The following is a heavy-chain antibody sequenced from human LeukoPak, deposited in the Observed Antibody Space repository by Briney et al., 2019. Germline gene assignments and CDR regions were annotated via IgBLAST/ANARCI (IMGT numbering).Heavy chain of an antibody. CDR3: ARGRRHYYDSSGT. Sequence: PSETLSLTCTVSGGSISSSSYYWGWIRQPPGKGLEWIGSIYYSGSTYYNPSLKSRVTISVDTSKNQFSLKLSSVTAADTAVYYCARGRRHYYDSSGTWGQGTLVTVSS. CDR2: IYYSGST. J-gene: IGHJ4*02. D-gene: IGHD3-22*01. CDR1: GGSISSSSYY. V-gene: IGHV4-39*07.